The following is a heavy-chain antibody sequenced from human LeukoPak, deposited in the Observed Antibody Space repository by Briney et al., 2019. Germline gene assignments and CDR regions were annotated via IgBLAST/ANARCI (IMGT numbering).Heavy chain of an antibody. CDR3: ARRGYYDTSGFFY. V-gene: IGHV4-39*01. J-gene: IGHJ4*02. CDR2: IYYSGST. Sequence: SETLSLTCTVSGGSISRGNSCWGWIRQPPGKGLEWIGSIYYSGSTFHNPSLKSRVTISVDTSKNQFSLKLSSVTAADTAVYYCARRGYYDTSGFFYWGQGTLVTVSS. D-gene: IGHD3-22*01. CDR1: GGSISRGNSC.